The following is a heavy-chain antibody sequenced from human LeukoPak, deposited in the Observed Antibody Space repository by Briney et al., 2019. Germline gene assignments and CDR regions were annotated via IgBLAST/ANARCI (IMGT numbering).Heavy chain of an antibody. CDR3: ARDLVVPAAQYLDY. Sequence: NSSETLSLTCTVSGGSISSSSYYWGWIRQPPGKGLEWIGSIYSSGSTYYNPSLKSRVTISVDTSKNQFSLKLSSVTAADTAVYYCARDLVVPAAQYLDYWGQGTLVTVSS. D-gene: IGHD2-2*01. CDR1: GGSISSSSYY. V-gene: IGHV4-39*07. CDR2: IYSSGST. J-gene: IGHJ4*02.